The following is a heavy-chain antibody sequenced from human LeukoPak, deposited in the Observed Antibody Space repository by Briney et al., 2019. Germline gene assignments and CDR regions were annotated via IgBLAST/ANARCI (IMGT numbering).Heavy chain of an antibody. V-gene: IGHV3-30*02. J-gene: IGHJ6*03. CDR1: GFTFSSYG. D-gene: IGHD1-26*01. Sequence: GGSLRLSCAASGFTFSSYGMHWVRQAPGKGLEWVAFIRYDGSNKYYADSVMGRFTISRDNSKNTLYLQMNSLRAEDTAVYYCASGVDPPYYYYYMDVWGKGTTVTVSS. CDR2: IRYDGSNK. CDR3: ASGVDPPYYYYYMDV.